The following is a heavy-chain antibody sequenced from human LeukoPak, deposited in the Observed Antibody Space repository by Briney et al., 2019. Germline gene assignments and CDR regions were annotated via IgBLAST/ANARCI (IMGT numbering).Heavy chain of an antibody. CDR3: AKTSAARSYFDY. V-gene: IGHV3-21*01. D-gene: IGHD6-6*01. CDR2: ISSSSSYI. CDR1: GFTFSSYS. Sequence: GGSLRLSCAASGFTFSSYSMNWVRQAPGKGLEWVSSISSSSSYIYYADSVKGRFTISRGNAKNSLYLQMNSLRAEDTAVYYCAKTSAARSYFDYWGQGTLVTVSS. J-gene: IGHJ4*02.